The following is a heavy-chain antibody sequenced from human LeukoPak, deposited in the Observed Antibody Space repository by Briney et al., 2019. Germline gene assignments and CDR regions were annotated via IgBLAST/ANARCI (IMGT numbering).Heavy chain of an antibody. CDR3: AKVGGTTAHFDY. Sequence: PGGSLRLSCAASGFTFDDYAMHWVRQAPGKGLEWVSGISWNSGSIGYADSVKGRFTISRDNAKNTLYLQMNSLRAEDTAVYYCAKVGGTTAHFDYWGQGTLVTVSS. CDR1: GFTFDDYA. D-gene: IGHD4-17*01. J-gene: IGHJ4*02. CDR2: ISWNSGSI. V-gene: IGHV3-9*01.